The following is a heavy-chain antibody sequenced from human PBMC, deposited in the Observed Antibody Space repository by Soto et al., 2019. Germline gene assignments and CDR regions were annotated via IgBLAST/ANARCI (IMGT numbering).Heavy chain of an antibody. V-gene: IGHV5-51*01. D-gene: IGHD3-3*01. CDR1: GYNFACYW. Sequence: PWEALKISCKGSGYNFACYWIALVRQMPGKGLELMGIIYPSDSDTRYRPSFQGQVTISADKSISSAYLQWSSLRASDTAMYYCARGGVSTRTFDYWGQGTPVTVSS. CDR3: ARGGVSTRTFDY. J-gene: IGHJ4*02. CDR2: IYPSDSDT.